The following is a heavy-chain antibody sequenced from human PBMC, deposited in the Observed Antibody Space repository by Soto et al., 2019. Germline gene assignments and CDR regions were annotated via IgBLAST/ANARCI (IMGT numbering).Heavy chain of an antibody. CDR2: KSKIDGETT. D-gene: IGHD6-19*01. CDR3: TPLALKYVSGWYDFSD. V-gene: IGHV3-15*07. CDR1: GFTFS. Sequence: EAQLVESGGGLVKPGGSLRLSCAASGFTFSIKSKIDGETTDYAAPVKGRFSISRDGSKNTLYLQMNSLKTEDTAVYYCTPLALKYVSGWYDFSDWGQGTLVTVSS. J-gene: IGHJ4*02.